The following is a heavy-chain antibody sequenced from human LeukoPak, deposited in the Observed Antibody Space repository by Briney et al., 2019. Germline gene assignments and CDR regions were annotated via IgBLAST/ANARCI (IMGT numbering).Heavy chain of an antibody. CDR2: INWNGGRA. Sequence: GGSLRLSCAASGFTFDDYGMSWVRQAPGKGLEWVSGINWNGGRAGHADSVKGRFTISRDNAKNSLYLQMNSLRAEDTAVYHCARDRLLEDRDYSYYYYMDVWGKGTTVTVSS. J-gene: IGHJ6*03. V-gene: IGHV3-20*01. D-gene: IGHD1-1*01. CDR1: GFTFDDYG. CDR3: ARDRLLEDRDYSYYYYMDV.